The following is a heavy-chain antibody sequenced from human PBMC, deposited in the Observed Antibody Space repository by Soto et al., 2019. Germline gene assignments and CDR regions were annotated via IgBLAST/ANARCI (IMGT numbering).Heavy chain of an antibody. D-gene: IGHD2-21*01. CDR3: AGGAQGGAYPLFAA. J-gene: IGHJ5*02. Sequence: QVQLVESGGGLVKPGGSLRLSCAASGFTFSDYDMNLIRQAPGKGLEWISYISSAATTRVYYANSVKGRFTISRDDAKNSLYLQMNSLGADDTSVYYCAGGAQGGAYPLFAAWVQGTLVTVSS. CDR2: ISSAATTRV. V-gene: IGHV3-11*01. CDR1: GFTFSDYD.